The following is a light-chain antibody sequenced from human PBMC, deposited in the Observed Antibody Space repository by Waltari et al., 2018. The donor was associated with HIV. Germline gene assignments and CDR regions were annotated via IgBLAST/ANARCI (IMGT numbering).Light chain of an antibody. CDR3: QQYGSSPGT. CDR2: GAS. J-gene: IGKJ1*01. V-gene: IGKV3-20*01. Sequence: SCRASQSISNNHLAWYQQKPDQAPRLLIYGASSSATGIPDRFSGSGSGTDFTLTISRLEPEDFALYYCQQYGSSPGTFGQGTKVEIK. CDR1: QSISNNH.